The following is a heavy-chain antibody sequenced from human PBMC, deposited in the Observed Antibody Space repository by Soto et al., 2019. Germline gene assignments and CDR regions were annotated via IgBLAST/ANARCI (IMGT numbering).Heavy chain of an antibody. CDR3: ARSRVAVAVGMDV. CDR1: GFTFSSYG. D-gene: IGHD6-19*01. J-gene: IGHJ6*02. Sequence: GGSLRLSCAASGFTFSSYGVHWVRQAPGKGLEWVAVIWYDGSNKYYADSVKGRFTISRDNSKNTLYLQMNSLRAEDTAVYYCARSRVAVAVGMDVWGQGTTVTVSS. V-gene: IGHV3-33*01. CDR2: IWYDGSNK.